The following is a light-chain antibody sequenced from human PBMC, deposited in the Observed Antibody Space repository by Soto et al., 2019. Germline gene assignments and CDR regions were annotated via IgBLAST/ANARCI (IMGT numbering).Light chain of an antibody. CDR2: LGS. Sequence: DLVMTQSPLSLTVTPGEPASISCRSSQSLLHSSGYNHLDWYLQKPGQSPQLLIYLGSNRASGVPDRFSGSGSGTDFTLKISRVEAEDVGVYYCMQALRPPYTFGQGTKLKIK. V-gene: IGKV2-28*01. J-gene: IGKJ2*01. CDR1: QSLLHSSGYNH. CDR3: MQALRPPYT.